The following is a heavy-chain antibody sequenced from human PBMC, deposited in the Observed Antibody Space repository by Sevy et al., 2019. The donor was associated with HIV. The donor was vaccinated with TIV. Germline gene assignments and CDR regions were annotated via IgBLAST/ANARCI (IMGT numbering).Heavy chain of an antibody. Sequence: WSLRLSCAASAFNFSIYGMHWVRQAPDKGLEWVALIWYDGSNKYYADSVKGRFTISRDNSKSTLYLQMNSLRAEDTAVYYCARGRDYGNFDYWGQGTLVTVSS. CDR3: ARGRDYGNFDY. CDR2: IWYDGSNK. J-gene: IGHJ4*02. CDR1: AFNFSIYG. V-gene: IGHV3-33*01. D-gene: IGHD4-17*01.